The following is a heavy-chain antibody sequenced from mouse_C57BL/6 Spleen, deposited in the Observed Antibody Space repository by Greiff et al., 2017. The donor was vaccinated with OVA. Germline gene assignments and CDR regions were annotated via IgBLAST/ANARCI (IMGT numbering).Heavy chain of an antibody. CDR2: IYPGDGDT. V-gene: IGHV1-82*01. CDR1: GYAFSSSW. Sequence: VKLVESGPELVKPGASVKISCKASGYAFSSSWMNWVKQRPGKGLEWIGRIYPGDGDTTYNGKFKGKATLTADKSSSTAYMQLSSLTSEDSAVYFCRGDGYYTDYFDYWRQGTTLTVSS. J-gene: IGHJ2*01. CDR3: RGDGYYTDYFDY. D-gene: IGHD2-3*01.